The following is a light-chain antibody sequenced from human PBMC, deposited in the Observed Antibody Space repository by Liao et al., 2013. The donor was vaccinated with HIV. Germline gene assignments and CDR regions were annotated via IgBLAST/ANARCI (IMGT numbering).Light chain of an antibody. CDR1: NIGSKS. CDR3: QSADSSGTCPV. CDR2: YDS. V-gene: IGLV3-21*01. J-gene: IGLJ3*02. Sequence: SYVLTQPPSVSVAPGKTARITCGGNNIGSKSVHWYLQKPGQAPVLVIYYDSDRPSGIPERFSGSSSGTTVTLTISGVQAEDEADYYCQSADSSGTCPVFGGGTKLTVL.